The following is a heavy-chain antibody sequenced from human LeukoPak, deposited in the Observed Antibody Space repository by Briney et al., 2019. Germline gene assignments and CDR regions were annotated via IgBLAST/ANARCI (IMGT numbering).Heavy chain of an antibody. CDR3: AREKSSGWYGGDFDY. V-gene: IGHV4-59*01. J-gene: IGHJ4*02. D-gene: IGHD6-19*01. Sequence: SETLSLTCTVSGGSISSYYWSWIRQPPGKGLERIGYIFYSGSTNYNPSLKSRVTISVDTSKSQFSLNLSSVTAADTAVYYCAREKSSGWYGGDFDYWGQGTLVTVSS. CDR2: IFYSGST. CDR1: GGSISSYY.